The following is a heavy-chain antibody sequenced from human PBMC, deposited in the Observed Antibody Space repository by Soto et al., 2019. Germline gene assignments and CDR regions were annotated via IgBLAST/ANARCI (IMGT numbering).Heavy chain of an antibody. J-gene: IGHJ3*02. Sequence: KVSCKASGYTFTSYYMHWVRQAPGQGLEWMGIINPSGGSTSYAQKFQGRVTMTRDTSTSTVYMELSSLRSEDTAVYYCARDLYYYDSSGDAVDIWGQGTMVTVS. V-gene: IGHV1-46*03. CDR3: ARDLYYYDSSGDAVDI. CDR1: GYTFTSYY. D-gene: IGHD3-22*01. CDR2: INPSGGST.